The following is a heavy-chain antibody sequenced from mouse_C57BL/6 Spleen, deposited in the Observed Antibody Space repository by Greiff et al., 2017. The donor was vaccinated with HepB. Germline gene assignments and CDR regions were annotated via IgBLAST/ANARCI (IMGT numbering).Heavy chain of an antibody. CDR2: IDPSDSYT. Sequence: QVQLQQPGAELVMPGASVKLSCKASGYTFTSYWMHWVKQRPGQGLEWIGEIDPSDSYTNYNQKFKGKSTLTVDKSSSTAYMQLSSLTSEDSAVYYCASSRGSSFFDYWGQGTTLTVSS. D-gene: IGHD1-1*01. CDR1: GYTFTSYW. CDR3: ASSRGSSFFDY. J-gene: IGHJ2*01. V-gene: IGHV1-69*01.